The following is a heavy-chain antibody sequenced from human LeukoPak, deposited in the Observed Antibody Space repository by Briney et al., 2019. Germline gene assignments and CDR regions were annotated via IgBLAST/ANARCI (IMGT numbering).Heavy chain of an antibody. J-gene: IGHJ5*02. CDR3: ARTEYSSRFDP. D-gene: IGHD6-6*01. Sequence: PSETLSLTCTVSGGSISSYYWSWIRQPPGKGLEWIGYIYYSGSTNYSPSLKSRVTISVDTSKNQFSLKLSSVTAADTAVYYCARTEYSSRFDPWGQGTLVTVSS. V-gene: IGHV4-59*01. CDR1: GGSISSYY. CDR2: IYYSGST.